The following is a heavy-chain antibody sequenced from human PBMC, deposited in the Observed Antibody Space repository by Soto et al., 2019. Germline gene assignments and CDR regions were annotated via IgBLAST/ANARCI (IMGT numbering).Heavy chain of an antibody. D-gene: IGHD4-4*01. CDR3: AGGSRNDYSNNYYDYGMDV. Sequence: SVKVSCKASGCTFSSYAISWVRQAPGQGLEWMGGIIPIFGTANYAQKFQGRVTITADESTSTAYMELRSLRSEETAVYYCAGGSRNDYSNNYYDYGMDVWRQGRTFAVSS. CDR1: GCTFSSYA. J-gene: IGHJ6*02. CDR2: IIPIFGTA. V-gene: IGHV1-69*13.